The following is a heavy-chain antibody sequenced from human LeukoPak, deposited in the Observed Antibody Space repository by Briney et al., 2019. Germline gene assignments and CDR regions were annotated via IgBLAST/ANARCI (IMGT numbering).Heavy chain of an antibody. V-gene: IGHV1-46*01. J-gene: IGHJ4*02. CDR2: INPSGGST. CDR1: GYTFTSYY. D-gene: IGHD3-22*01. Sequence: ASVKVSCKASGYTFTSYYMHWVRQAPGQGLEWMGIINPSGGSTSYAQKFQGRVTMTRDTPTSTVYMELSSLRSEDTAVYYCARPLYYYDSSGYYRYWGQGTLVTVSS. CDR3: ARPLYYYDSSGYYRY.